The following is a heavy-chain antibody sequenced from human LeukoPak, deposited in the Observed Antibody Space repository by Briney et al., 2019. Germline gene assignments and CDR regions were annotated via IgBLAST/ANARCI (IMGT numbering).Heavy chain of an antibody. J-gene: IGHJ3*02. CDR1: GYTFTSYG. CDR2: ISTYNGNT. D-gene: IGHD3-16*02. V-gene: IGHV1-18*01. CDR3: ARSSYVWGSSRTDDAFDI. Sequence: ASVKVSCKASGYTFTSYGISWVRQAPGQGLEWMGWISTYNGNTNYAQKLQGRVTMTTDTSTSTAFMELRSLRSDDTAVYYCARSSYVWGSSRTDDAFDIWGQGTMVTVSS.